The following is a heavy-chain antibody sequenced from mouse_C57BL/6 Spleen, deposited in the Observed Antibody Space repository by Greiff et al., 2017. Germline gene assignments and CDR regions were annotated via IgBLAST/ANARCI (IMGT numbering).Heavy chain of an antibody. Sequence: QVQLQQSGPGLVQPSQSLSITCTASGFSLTSYGVHWVRQSPGKGLEWLGVIRRGGSTDYNAAFMSRLSTTKDNSKSQDFLKMNSLQADDTAIYYCAKEFPITTVVAPSMDYWGQGTSVTVSS. CDR3: AKEFPITTVVAPSMDY. V-gene: IGHV2-5*01. J-gene: IGHJ4*01. CDR1: GFSLTSYG. D-gene: IGHD1-1*01. CDR2: IRRGGST.